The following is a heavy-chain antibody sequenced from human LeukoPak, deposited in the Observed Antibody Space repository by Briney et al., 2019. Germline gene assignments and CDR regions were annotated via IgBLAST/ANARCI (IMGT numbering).Heavy chain of an antibody. J-gene: IGHJ3*02. V-gene: IGHV1-18*01. Sequence: ASVKVSCKASGYTFTSYGIGWVRQAPGQGLEWMGWISAYNGNTNYAQKLQGRVTMTTDTSTSTAYMELRSLRSDDTAVYYCARDRYYYDSSGYYDAFDIWGQGTMVTVSS. CDR1: GYTFTSYG. D-gene: IGHD3-22*01. CDR3: ARDRYYYDSSGYYDAFDI. CDR2: ISAYNGNT.